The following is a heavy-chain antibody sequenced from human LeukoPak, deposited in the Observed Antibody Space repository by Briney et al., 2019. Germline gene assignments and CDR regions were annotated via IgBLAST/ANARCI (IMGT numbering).Heavy chain of an antibody. D-gene: IGHD2-2*01. CDR1: GGTFSSYA. J-gene: IGHJ5*02. CDR3: ARGDCSSTSCYSSVSWFDP. CDR2: IIPIFGTA. Sequence: ASVRVSCKASGGTFSSYAISWVRQAPGQGLEWMGGIIPIFGTANYAQKFQGRVTITADESTSTAYMELSSLRSEDTAVYYCARGDCSSTSCYSSVSWFDPWSQGTLVTVSS. V-gene: IGHV1-69*13.